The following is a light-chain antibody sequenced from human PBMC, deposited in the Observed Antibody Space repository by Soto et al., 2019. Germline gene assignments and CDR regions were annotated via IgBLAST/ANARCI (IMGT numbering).Light chain of an antibody. Sequence: QSALTQPASVSGSPGQSITISCTGTSSDVGGYDYVSWYQQHPGKAPKLLIYDVSIRPSGVSNRFSGSKSGNTASLTISGLQAEDEADYYCSSYTISDTLVFGGGTKLTVL. CDR1: SSDVGGYDY. J-gene: IGLJ3*02. CDR2: DVS. CDR3: SSYTISDTLV. V-gene: IGLV2-14*01.